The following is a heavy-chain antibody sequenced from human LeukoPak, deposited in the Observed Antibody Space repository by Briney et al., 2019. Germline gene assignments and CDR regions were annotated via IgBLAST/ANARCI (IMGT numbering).Heavy chain of an antibody. D-gene: IGHD4-17*01. CDR1: GFTFSSYA. J-gene: IGHJ6*02. CDR2: ISTGTSHT. CDR3: AREGTVTTGYGMDV. Sequence: GGSLRPSCAASGFTFSSYAMNWVRQAPGRGLEWLSSISTGTSHTYYVDSVKGRFTISRDNAKNSLYLQMNSLRAEDTAVYYCAREGTVTTGYGMDVWGQGTTVTVSS. V-gene: IGHV3-21*01.